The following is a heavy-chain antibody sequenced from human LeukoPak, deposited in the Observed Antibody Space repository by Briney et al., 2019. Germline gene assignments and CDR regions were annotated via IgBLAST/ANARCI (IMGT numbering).Heavy chain of an antibody. CDR2: ISYDGSNK. Sequence: GGSLRLSCAASGFTLSTYGMHWVRQAPGKGLEWVAVISYDGSNKYYADSVKGRFTISRDNSKNTLYLQMNSLRAEDTAVYYCARDHEEWLAAASNWFDPWGQGTLVTVSS. J-gene: IGHJ5*02. CDR3: ARDHEEWLAAASNWFDP. V-gene: IGHV3-30*03. D-gene: IGHD6-19*01. CDR1: GFTLSTYG.